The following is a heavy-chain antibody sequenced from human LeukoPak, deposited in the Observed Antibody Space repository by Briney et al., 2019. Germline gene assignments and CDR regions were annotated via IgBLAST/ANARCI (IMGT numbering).Heavy chain of an antibody. V-gene: IGHV4-59*01. CDR2: MYYSGST. CDR3: ARDRYCIGGICYSGRFDP. D-gene: IGHD2-15*01. CDR1: GGSMNDYY. Sequence: SETLSLTCTVSGGSMNDYYWSWIRQPPGKGLEWIGYMYYSGSTNYNPSLKSRVSISIATSKNQFSLKLSSVTAADTAVYYCARDRYCIGGICYSGRFDPWGRGTLVTVSS. J-gene: IGHJ5*02.